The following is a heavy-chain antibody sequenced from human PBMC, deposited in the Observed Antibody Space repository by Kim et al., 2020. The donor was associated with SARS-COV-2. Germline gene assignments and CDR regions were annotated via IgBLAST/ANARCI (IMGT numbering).Heavy chain of an antibody. V-gene: IGHV4-39*01. J-gene: IGHJ4*02. CDR2: IYYSGST. D-gene: IGHD3-10*01. Sequence: SETLSLTCTVSGGSISSSSYYWGWIRQPPGKGLEWIGSIYYSGSTYYNPSLKSRVTISVDTSKNQFSLKLSSVTAADTAVYYCARHTAFQFYGSGSYRLTLFDYWGQGTLVTVSS. CDR1: GGSISSSSYY. CDR3: ARHTAFQFYGSGSYRLTLFDY.